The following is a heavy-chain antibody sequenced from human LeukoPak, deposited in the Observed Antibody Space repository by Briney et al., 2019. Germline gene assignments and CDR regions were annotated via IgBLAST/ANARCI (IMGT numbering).Heavy chain of an antibody. Sequence: GGSLRLSCAASGFTFSSYAMHWVRQAPGKGLEWVAVISYDGSNKYYADSVKGRFTISRDNSKNTLYLQMNSLRAEDTAVYYCAIGAGFDHWGQGTLVTVSS. J-gene: IGHJ4*02. CDR2: ISYDGSNK. CDR1: GFTFSSYA. CDR3: AIGAGFDH. V-gene: IGHV3-30-3*01.